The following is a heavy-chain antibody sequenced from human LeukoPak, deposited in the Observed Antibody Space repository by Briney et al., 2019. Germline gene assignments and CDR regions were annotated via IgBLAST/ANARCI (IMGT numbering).Heavy chain of an antibody. CDR2: FDPEDGET. V-gene: IGHV1-24*01. CDR3: ATDGAAVIWSRRGIVAYALDI. D-gene: IGHD3-3*01. CDR1: GYTLTELS. J-gene: IGHJ3*02. Sequence: ASVKVSCKVFGYTLTELSMHWVRQAPGKGLEWMGGFDPEDGETIYAQKFQGRVTMTEDTSTNTAYMELSSLRSEDTAVYYCATDGAAVIWSRRGIVAYALDIWGQGTMVTVSS.